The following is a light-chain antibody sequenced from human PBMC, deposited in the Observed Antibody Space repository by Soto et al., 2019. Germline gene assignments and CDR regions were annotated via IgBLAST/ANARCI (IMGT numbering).Light chain of an antibody. CDR1: SSNIGAGYD. CDR2: GNS. CDR3: QSYDRSLRGSGV. J-gene: IGLJ2*01. V-gene: IGLV1-40*01. Sequence: TVTISCTGSSSNIGAGYDVHWYQQLPGTAPKLLIYGNSNRPSGVPDRFSGSKSGTSASLAITGLQAEDEADYFCQSYDRSLRGSGVFGGGTQLTVL.